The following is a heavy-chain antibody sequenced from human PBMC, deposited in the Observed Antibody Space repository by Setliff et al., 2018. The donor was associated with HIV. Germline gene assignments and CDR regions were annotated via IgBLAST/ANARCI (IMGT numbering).Heavy chain of an antibody. CDR3: ARGYYGSDLQNGMDV. V-gene: IGHV3-23*01. Sequence: GGSLRLSCAASGFTFKTYAMSWVRQAPGKGLEWVSTVGAVGSPTHYAESVRGRFTISKDNSKSTLSLQMNSLREEDTAVYFCARGYYGSDLQNGMDVWGQGTTVTVSS. D-gene: IGHD3-10*01. CDR1: GFTFKTYA. J-gene: IGHJ6*02. CDR2: VGAVGSPT.